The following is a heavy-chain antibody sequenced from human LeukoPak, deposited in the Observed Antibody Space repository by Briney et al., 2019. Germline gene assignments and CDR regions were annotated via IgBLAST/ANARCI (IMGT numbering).Heavy chain of an antibody. CDR3: VRDPTYYYGSGSSYSDY. V-gene: IGHV3-64D*06. J-gene: IGHJ4*02. D-gene: IGHD3-10*01. CDR2: ISSNGGST. Sequence: GGSLRLSCSASGSTFSSYAMHWVRQAPGKGLEYVSAISSNGGSTYYADSVKGRFTISRDNSKNTLYLQMSSLRAEDTAVYYCVRDPTYYYGSGSSYSDYWGQGTLVTVSS. CDR1: GSTFSSYA.